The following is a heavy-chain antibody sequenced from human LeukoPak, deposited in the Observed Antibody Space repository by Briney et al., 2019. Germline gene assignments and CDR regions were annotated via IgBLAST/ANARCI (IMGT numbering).Heavy chain of an antibody. V-gene: IGHV3-7*01. CDR2: IKQDGSEK. D-gene: IGHD3-10*01. CDR3: THDFGEFLWDC. Sequence: PGGSLRLSCAASGFTFSSYWMSWVRQAPGKGLEWVANIKQDGSEKYYVDSVKGRFTISRDNAKNSLYLQMNSLRAEDTAVYYCTHDFGEFLWDCWGQGTLVTVSS. J-gene: IGHJ4*02. CDR1: GFTFSSYW.